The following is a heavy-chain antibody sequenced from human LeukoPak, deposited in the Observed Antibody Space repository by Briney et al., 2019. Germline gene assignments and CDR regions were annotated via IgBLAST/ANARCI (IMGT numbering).Heavy chain of an antibody. J-gene: IGHJ4*02. CDR2: INHSGST. CDR1: GGSFSGCY. Sequence: SETLSLTCAVYGGSFSGCYWSWIRQPPGKGLEWIGEINHSGSTNYNPSLKSRVTISVDTSKNQFSLKLSSVTAADTAVYYCARAPTVVTPGYFDYWGQGTLVTVSS. V-gene: IGHV4-34*01. CDR3: ARAPTVVTPGYFDY. D-gene: IGHD4-23*01.